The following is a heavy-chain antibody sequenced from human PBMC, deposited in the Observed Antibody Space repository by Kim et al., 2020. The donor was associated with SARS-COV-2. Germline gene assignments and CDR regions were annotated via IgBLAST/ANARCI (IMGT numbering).Heavy chain of an antibody. V-gene: IGHV1-18*04. J-gene: IGHJ6*02. CDR1: GYTFTSYG. Sequence: ASVKVSCKASGYTFTSYGISWVRQAPGQGLEWMGWISAYNGNTNYAQKLQGRVTMTTDTSTSTAYMELRSLRSDDTAVYYCAREGSGYDWYYYYGMDVWGQGTTVTVSS. D-gene: IGHD5-12*01. CDR3: AREGSGYDWYYYYGMDV. CDR2: ISAYNGNT.